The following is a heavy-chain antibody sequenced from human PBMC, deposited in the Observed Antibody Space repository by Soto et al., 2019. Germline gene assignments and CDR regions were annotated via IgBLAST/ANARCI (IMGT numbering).Heavy chain of an antibody. CDR2: ITVNSGNT. Sequence: GASVKVCCEAWVCSFVGYGIGWGRQAPGQGLEWMGWITVNSGNTNYPQKFQGRVTMTTDTSTSTAYMELRSLTSDDTAAYSCGRRLGGRWYYFDYW. CDR3: GRRLGGRWYYFDY. CDR1: VCSFVGYG. J-gene: IGHJ4*01. V-gene: IGHV1-18*04. D-gene: IGHD5-12*01.